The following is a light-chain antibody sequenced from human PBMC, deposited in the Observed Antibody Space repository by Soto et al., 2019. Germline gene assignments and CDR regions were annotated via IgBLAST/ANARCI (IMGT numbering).Light chain of an antibody. J-gene: IGKJ4*01. Sequence: EIVMTQSPAILSVSPGERATLSCRASQSVSSNLAWYQQKPGQTPRLLIYGASTRATGIPARFSGSESGTEFTLTISSLQSEDFAIYYCQQYNNWLMLSFGGGTKVEIK. CDR1: QSVSSN. CDR2: GAS. CDR3: QQYNNWLMLS. V-gene: IGKV3-15*01.